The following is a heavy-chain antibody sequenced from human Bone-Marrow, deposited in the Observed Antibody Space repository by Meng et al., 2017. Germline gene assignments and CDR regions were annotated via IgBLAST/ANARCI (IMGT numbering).Heavy chain of an antibody. V-gene: IGHV4-30-4*01. CDR1: GGSISSGDYS. J-gene: IGHJ4*02. D-gene: IGHD4-17*01. CDR3: ASSMTTVTAEIDY. Sequence: QVQLQESGPGLVKPSQTLSRTGTVSGGSISSGDYSWSWIRQPPGKGLEWIGYIYYSGSTYYNPSLKSRVTISVDTSKNQFSLKLSSVTAADTAVYYCASSMTTVTAEIDYWGQGTLVTVSS. CDR2: IYYSGST.